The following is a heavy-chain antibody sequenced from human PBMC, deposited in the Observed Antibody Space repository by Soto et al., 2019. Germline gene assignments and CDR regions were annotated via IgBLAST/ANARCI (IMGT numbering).Heavy chain of an antibody. Sequence: EVQLLESGGGLVQPGGSLRLSCAASGFTFSTYAMSWVRQAPGKGLEWVSTISATDGGTYYADSVKGRFTISRDNSKNTLYLQMNSLRAADTAVYYCATGESSGWPAFDYWVQGTLVTVAA. J-gene: IGHJ4*02. CDR1: GFTFSTYA. CDR3: ATGESSGWPAFDY. CDR2: ISATDGGT. D-gene: IGHD6-19*01. V-gene: IGHV3-23*01.